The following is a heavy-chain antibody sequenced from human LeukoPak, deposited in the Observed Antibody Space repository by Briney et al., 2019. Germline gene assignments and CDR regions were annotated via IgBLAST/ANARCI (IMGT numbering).Heavy chain of an antibody. V-gene: IGHV3-21*01. CDR2: ISSSSSYI. J-gene: IGHJ4*02. CDR3: ARDRSDRLAVAGTSAFDY. Sequence: GGSLRLSCAASGFXFSSYSINWVRQAPGKGLEWVSSISSSSSYIYYADSVKGRFTISRDNAKNSLYLQMNSLRAEDTAVYYCARDRSDRLAVAGTSAFDYWGQGTLVTVSS. CDR1: GFXFSSYS. D-gene: IGHD6-19*01.